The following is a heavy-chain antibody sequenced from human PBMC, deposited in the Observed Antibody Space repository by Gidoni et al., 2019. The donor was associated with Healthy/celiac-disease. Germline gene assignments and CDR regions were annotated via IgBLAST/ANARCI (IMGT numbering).Heavy chain of an antibody. CDR3: ARDRPVPYCGGDCYHDAFDI. D-gene: IGHD2-21*02. V-gene: IGHV4-59*01. CDR1: GGSLRRYS. Sequence: QVQLQESGPGLVKPSETLSLTCTGPGGSLRRYSWTWIRQPPWKGLEWIGYIYYSGSTNYNPSLKSRVTISVDTSKNQFSLKLSSVTAADTAVYYCARDRPVPYCGGDCYHDAFDIWGQGTMVTVSS. CDR2: IYYSGST. J-gene: IGHJ3*02.